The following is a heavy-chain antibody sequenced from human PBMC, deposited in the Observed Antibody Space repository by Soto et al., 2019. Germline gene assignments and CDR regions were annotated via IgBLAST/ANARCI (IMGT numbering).Heavy chain of an antibody. CDR2: ISGSGGST. J-gene: IGHJ4*02. CDR1: GFTFSSYA. V-gene: IGHV3-23*01. CDR3: AKDQDYYDSSGYYQGGPFDY. D-gene: IGHD3-22*01. Sequence: LRLSCAASGFTFSSYAMSWVRQAPGKGLEWVSAISGSGGSTYYADSVKGRFTISRDNSKNTLYLQMNSLRAEDTAVYYCAKDQDYYDSSGYYQGGPFDYWGQGTLVTVSS.